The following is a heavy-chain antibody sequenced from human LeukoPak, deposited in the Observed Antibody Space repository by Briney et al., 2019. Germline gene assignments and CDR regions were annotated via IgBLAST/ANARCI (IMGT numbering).Heavy chain of an antibody. CDR3: ARDSDFFHFDY. CDR1: GFTFSSYS. CDR2: ISSSSSTI. D-gene: IGHD2-21*02. Sequence: GGSLRLSCAASGFTFSSYSMNWVRQAPGKGLEWVSYISSSSSTIYYADSVKGRFTISRDNAKNSLYLQMNSLRAEDTAVYYCARDSDFFHFDYWGQGTLVTVSS. J-gene: IGHJ4*02. V-gene: IGHV3-48*04.